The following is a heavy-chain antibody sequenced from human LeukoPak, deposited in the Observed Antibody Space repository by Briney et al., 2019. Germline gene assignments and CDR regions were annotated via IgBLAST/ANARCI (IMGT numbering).Heavy chain of an antibody. Sequence: GGSLRLSCAASGFTFSNYWMHWVRQAPGKGLVWVSRINSDGSRTNYADSVKGRLTISRDNAKKTLYLQMNSLRAEDTAVYYCARSLSGWYNWGQGTLVTVSS. J-gene: IGHJ4*02. CDR2: INSDGSRT. D-gene: IGHD6-19*01. CDR3: ARSLSGWYN. V-gene: IGHV3-74*01. CDR1: GFTFSNYW.